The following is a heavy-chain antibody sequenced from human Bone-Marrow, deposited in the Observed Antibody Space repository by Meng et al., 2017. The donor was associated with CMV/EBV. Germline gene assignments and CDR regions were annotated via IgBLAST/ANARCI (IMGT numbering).Heavy chain of an antibody. D-gene: IGHD1-26*01. Sequence: GSLRLSCTVSGGSISSSGYYWGWIRQPPGKGLEWIGSIYHSGSTYYNPSLKSRVTISVDTSKNQFSLKLSSVTAADTAVYYCARDEGATVLDYWGQGTLVTVSS. CDR1: GGSISSSGYY. V-gene: IGHV4-39*07. CDR2: IYHSGST. J-gene: IGHJ4*02. CDR3: ARDEGATVLDY.